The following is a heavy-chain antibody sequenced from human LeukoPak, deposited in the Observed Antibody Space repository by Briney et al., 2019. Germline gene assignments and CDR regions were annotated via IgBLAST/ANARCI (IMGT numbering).Heavy chain of an antibody. D-gene: IGHD6-19*01. J-gene: IGHJ4*02. CDR3: HHRKDSSGWYKYYFDY. CDR1: GFTFSSYA. V-gene: IGHV3-23*01. CDR2: ISGSGGST. Sequence: GGSLRLSCAASGFTFSSYAMSWVRQAPGKGLDWVSAISGSGGSTYYADSVKGRFTISRDNSKNTLYLQMNSLRAEDTAVYYCHHRKDSSGWYKYYFDYWGQGTLVTVSS.